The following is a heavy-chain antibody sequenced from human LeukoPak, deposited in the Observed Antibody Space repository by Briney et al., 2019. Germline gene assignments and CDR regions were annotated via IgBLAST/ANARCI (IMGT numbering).Heavy chain of an antibody. J-gene: IGHJ4*02. CDR3: AKAQAPVVVVAASLDY. V-gene: IGHV3-30*18. D-gene: IGHD2-15*01. CDR1: GFTFSSYG. CDR2: ISYDGSNK. Sequence: PGGSLRLSCAASGFTFSSYGMHWVRQAPGKGLEWVAVISYDGSNKYYADSVKGRFTISRDNSKNTLYLQMNSLRAEDTAVHYCAKAQAPVVVVAASLDYWGQGTLVTVSS.